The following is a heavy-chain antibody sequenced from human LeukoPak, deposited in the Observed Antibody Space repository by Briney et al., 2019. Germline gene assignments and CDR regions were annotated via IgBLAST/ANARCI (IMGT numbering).Heavy chain of an antibody. D-gene: IGHD3-22*01. CDR3: SSLGDYYDSSGYYAGNDY. CDR1: GFTFSSYE. CDR2: IRSSGSTI. Sequence: GGSLRLSCAASGFTFSSYERNWVRQAPGKGLEWVSYIRSSGSTIYYADSVKGRFTISRDNAKNSLYLQMNSLRAEDTAVYYCSSLGDYYDSSGYYAGNDYWGQGTPVTVSS. J-gene: IGHJ4*02. V-gene: IGHV3-48*03.